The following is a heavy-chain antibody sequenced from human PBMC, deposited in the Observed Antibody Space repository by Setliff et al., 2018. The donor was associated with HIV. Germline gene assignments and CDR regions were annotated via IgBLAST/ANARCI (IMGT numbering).Heavy chain of an antibody. Sequence: ASVKVSCKASGGTFSSYVISWVRQAPGQGLEWMGGIIPIFGTANYAQKFQGRVTITADESTSTAYMELSSLRSDDTAVYYCARVGPESLPYTWDDEADTFDIWGQGTMVTVSS. V-gene: IGHV1-69*13. D-gene: IGHD1-1*01. CDR3: ARVGPESLPYTWDDEADTFDI. CDR2: IIPIFGTA. J-gene: IGHJ3*02. CDR1: GGTFSSYV.